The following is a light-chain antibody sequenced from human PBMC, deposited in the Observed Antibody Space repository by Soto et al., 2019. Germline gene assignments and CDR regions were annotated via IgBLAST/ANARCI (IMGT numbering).Light chain of an antibody. CDR1: QYVSKY. J-gene: IGKJ1*01. CDR2: AAS. CDR3: QQSYSAPVT. V-gene: IGKV1-39*01. Sequence: DIQMTQSPSSLSASVGDRVTITCRASQYVSKYVNWYQHKPGKAPKLLISAASSLQSGVPSSFSGSGFGTDFTLTISSLQPEDFATYHCQQSYSAPVTFGQGTKVDIK.